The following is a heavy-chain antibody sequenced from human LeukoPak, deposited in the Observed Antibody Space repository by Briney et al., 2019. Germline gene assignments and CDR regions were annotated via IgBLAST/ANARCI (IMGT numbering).Heavy chain of an antibody. CDR2: IGLAGDT. Sequence: GGSLRLSCAASGFTFSSYDMHWVRQAPGRGLEWVSAIGLAGDTYYPDSVKGRFTISRENAKNPMHLQMNSLKDGDTAVYYCIRGGIQVSGIDAFDIWGQGTVVTVSS. CDR3: IRGGIQVSGIDAFDI. J-gene: IGHJ3*02. V-gene: IGHV3-13*01. CDR1: GFTFSSYD. D-gene: IGHD5/OR15-5a*01.